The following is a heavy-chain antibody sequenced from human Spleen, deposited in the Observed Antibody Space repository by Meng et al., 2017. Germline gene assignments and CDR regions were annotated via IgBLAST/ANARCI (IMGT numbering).Heavy chain of an antibody. CDR2: IYHSGRT. CDR3: ARLGGVDPSPPL. CDR1: GGSISGNNW. J-gene: IGHJ4*02. V-gene: IGHV4-4*02. Sequence: QVQLQESGPGLVKRSGTLSLTCVVSGGSISGNNWWSWVRQPPGKGLEWIGEIYHSGRTNYNSFLESRVTISVDQSKNQFSLNLYSVTAADTAFYYCARLGGVDPSPPLWGQGTLVTVSS. D-gene: IGHD3-16*01.